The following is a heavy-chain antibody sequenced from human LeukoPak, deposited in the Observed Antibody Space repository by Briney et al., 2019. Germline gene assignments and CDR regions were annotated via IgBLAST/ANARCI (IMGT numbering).Heavy chain of an antibody. CDR3: VRGRHSGSFLVDY. D-gene: IGHD3-10*01. J-gene: IGHJ4*02. Sequence: AGGSLRLSCAGSGFTFQNYAIHWVRQAPGRGLEWVCIINGDGVRTCYADSLKGRFTTSRDNSKDSVFLQMNSLRTEDTAFYFCVRGRHSGSFLVDYWGRGTLVTVSS. V-gene: IGHV3-43*02. CDR2: INGDGVRT. CDR1: GFTFQNYA.